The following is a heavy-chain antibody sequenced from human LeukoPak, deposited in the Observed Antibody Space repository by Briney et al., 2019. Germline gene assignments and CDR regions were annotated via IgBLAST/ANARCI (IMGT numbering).Heavy chain of an antibody. CDR2: VNHSGST. CDR1: GGSFSGYY. CDR3: ARPTGGYGDYSAFDI. V-gene: IGHV4-34*01. D-gene: IGHD4-17*01. J-gene: IGHJ3*02. Sequence: PSETLSLTCAVYGGSFSGYYWSWIRHPPGKGLEWIGEVNHSGSTNYNPSLKSRVTISVDTSKNQFSLKLSSVTAADTAVYYCARPTGGYGDYSAFDIWGQGTMVTVSS.